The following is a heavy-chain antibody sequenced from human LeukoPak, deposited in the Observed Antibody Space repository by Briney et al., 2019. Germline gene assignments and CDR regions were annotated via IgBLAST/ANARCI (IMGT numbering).Heavy chain of an antibody. CDR2: INPNSGGT. CDR1: GYTFTGCY. CDR3: ALTTGATPY. Sequence: ASVKVSCKASGYTFTGCYMHWVRQAPGQGLEWMGRINPNSGGTNYAQKFQGSVTMTRDTSINTAYMELSRLRSDDTAVYYCALTTGATPYWGQGTLVTVSS. J-gene: IGHJ4*02. V-gene: IGHV1-2*06. D-gene: IGHD1-1*01.